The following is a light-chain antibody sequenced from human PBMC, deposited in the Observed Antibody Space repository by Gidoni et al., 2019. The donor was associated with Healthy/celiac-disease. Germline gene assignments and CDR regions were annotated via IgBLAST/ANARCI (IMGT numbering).Light chain of an antibody. Sequence: DIVMTQSPDSLAVSLGERATINCKSSQSVLYSSNNKNYLAWYQQKPGRHPKLLIYWAYTRESGVLDRFSGSGSGRDYTLTISSLQDDDVAVYYYQQYSRTPLSFXGXTKVEIK. J-gene: IGKJ4*01. CDR2: WAY. V-gene: IGKV4-1*01. CDR3: QQYSRTPLS. CDR1: QSVLYSSNNKNY.